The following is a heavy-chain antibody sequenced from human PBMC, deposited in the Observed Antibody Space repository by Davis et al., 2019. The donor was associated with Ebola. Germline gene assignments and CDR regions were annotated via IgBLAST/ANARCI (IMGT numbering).Heavy chain of an antibody. D-gene: IGHD3-9*01. Sequence: ASVKVSCKASGYTFTSYGISWVRQAPGQGLEWMGWISAYNGNTNYAQKLQGRVTMTTDTSTSTAYMELRSLRSDDTAVYYCARGQGDILTGYWSYYYYMDVWGKGTTVTVSS. CDR1: GYTFTSYG. J-gene: IGHJ6*03. V-gene: IGHV1-18*01. CDR2: ISAYNGNT. CDR3: ARGQGDILTGYWSYYYYMDV.